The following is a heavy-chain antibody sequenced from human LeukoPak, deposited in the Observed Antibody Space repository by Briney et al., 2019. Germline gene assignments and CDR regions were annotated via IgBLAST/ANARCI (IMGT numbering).Heavy chain of an antibody. CDR2: ISYDGSNK. CDR3: AKDRTVTPYYFDY. J-gene: IGHJ4*02. D-gene: IGHD4-17*01. Sequence: GGSLRLSCAASGFTFSSYGMHWVRQAPGKGREWVAVISYDGSNKYYADSVKGRFTVSRDNSKNTLYLQMNSLRAEDTAVYYCAKDRTVTPYYFDYWGQGTLVTVSS. CDR1: GFTFSSYG. V-gene: IGHV3-30*18.